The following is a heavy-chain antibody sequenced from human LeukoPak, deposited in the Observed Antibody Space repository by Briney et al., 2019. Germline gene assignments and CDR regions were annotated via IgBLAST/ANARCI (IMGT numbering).Heavy chain of an antibody. Sequence: ASVTDSFLGSLYTYINYNIAWLRQARGKGRAWMGWISVYNVNRIYGQKVEGRVAMTTDRSTTTAYMELECLRSDDTAVYFCASDVSEVYGERVIDAFDIWGQGTMVTASS. CDR1: LYTYINYN. J-gene: IGHJ3*02. D-gene: IGHD3-10*02. CDR3: ASDVSEVYGERVIDAFDI. V-gene: IGHV1-18*01. CDR2: ISVYNVNR.